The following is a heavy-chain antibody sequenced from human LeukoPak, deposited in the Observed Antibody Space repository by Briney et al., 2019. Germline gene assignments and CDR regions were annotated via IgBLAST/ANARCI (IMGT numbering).Heavy chain of an antibody. Sequence: PSETLSLTCTVSGGSISSYYWSWIRQPPGKGLEWIAYISDIGSINYNPSLKSRVTISLDTSKNQFSLKLSSVTAADTAVYYYREHPPRNTVDFWGQGPLVTVSS. CDR1: GGSISSYY. CDR3: REHPPRNTVDF. D-gene: IGHD1-1*01. V-gene: IGHV4-59*08. J-gene: IGHJ4*02. CDR2: ISDIGSI.